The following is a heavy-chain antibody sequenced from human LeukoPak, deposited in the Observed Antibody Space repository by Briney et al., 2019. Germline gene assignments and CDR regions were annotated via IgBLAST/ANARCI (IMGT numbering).Heavy chain of an antibody. Sequence: GGSLRLSCAASGFTFSSYSMNWVRQAPGKGLEWVSSISSSSSYIYYADSVKGRFTISRDNAKNSLYLQMNSLRAEDTAVYYCARDYGYYYDSSGYYYANFDYWDQGTLVTVSS. D-gene: IGHD3-22*01. CDR1: GFTFSSYS. CDR2: ISSSSSYI. V-gene: IGHV3-21*01. J-gene: IGHJ4*02. CDR3: ARDYGYYYDSSGYYYANFDY.